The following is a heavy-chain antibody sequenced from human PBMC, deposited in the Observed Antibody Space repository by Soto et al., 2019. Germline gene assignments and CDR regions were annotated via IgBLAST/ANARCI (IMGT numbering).Heavy chain of an antibody. D-gene: IGHD3-22*01. Sequence: XGSLRLSCPASGFTFSSYSMSWVRQAPGKGLEWVSAISGSGGSTYYADSVKGRFTISRDNSKNTLYLQMNSLRAEDTAVYYCAKDRGSMIPIWGQGTTVTVSS. CDR1: GFTFSSYS. CDR2: ISGSGGST. V-gene: IGHV3-23*01. J-gene: IGHJ6*02. CDR3: AKDRGSMIPI.